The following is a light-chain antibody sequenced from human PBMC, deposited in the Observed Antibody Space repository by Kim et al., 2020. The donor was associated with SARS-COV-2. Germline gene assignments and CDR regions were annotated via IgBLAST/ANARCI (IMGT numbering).Light chain of an antibody. CDR3: NSRDSSGNHLV. CDR1: SLRSYY. Sequence: SSELTQDPAVSVALGQTVRITCQGDSLRSYYASWYQQKPGQAPVLVISGKNNRPSGIPNRFSGSSSGNTASLTITGAQAEDEDDYCCNSRDSSGNHLVFGGGTQLTVL. V-gene: IGLV3-19*01. CDR2: GKN. J-gene: IGLJ3*02.